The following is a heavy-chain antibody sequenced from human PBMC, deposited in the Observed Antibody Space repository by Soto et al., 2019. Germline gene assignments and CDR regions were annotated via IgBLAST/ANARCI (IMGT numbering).Heavy chain of an antibody. V-gene: IGHV4-39*07. D-gene: IGHD2-15*01. Sequence: SETLSLTCTVSGGSISSSSYYWGWIRQPPGKGLEWIGSIYYSGSTYYNPSLKSRVTISVDTSKNQFSLKLSSVTAADTAVFYCARGYCSGGSCSMPIDYWGQGTLVTVSS. CDR1: GGSISSSSYY. J-gene: IGHJ4*02. CDR2: IYYSGST. CDR3: ARGYCSGGSCSMPIDY.